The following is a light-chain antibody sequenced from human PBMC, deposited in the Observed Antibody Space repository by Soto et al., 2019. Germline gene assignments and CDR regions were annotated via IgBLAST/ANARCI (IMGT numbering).Light chain of an antibody. CDR3: QKRRNWQT. CDR2: DAS. Sequence: EIVLTQSPATLSLSPGERATLSCRASQNVSSYLAWYQQKPGQAPRLLIYDASNRATGIPARFSGSGSGTDFTLTNSSLEPEDFAVYYCQKRRNWQTFGQWTKLEIK. V-gene: IGKV3-11*01. J-gene: IGKJ2*01. CDR1: QNVSSY.